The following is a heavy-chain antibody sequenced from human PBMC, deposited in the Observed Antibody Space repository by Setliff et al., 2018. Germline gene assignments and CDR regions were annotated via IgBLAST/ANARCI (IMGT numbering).Heavy chain of an antibody. J-gene: IGHJ6*02. CDR3: ARDYPADSSGWYPCYYGMDV. V-gene: IGHV1-18*01. CDR2: ISAYNGNT. D-gene: IGHD6-19*01. Sequence: ASVKVSCKASGYTFTSYGISWVRQAPGQGLEWMGWISAYNGNTNYAQKPQGRVTMTTDESTSTAYMELSSLRSEDTAVYYCARDYPADSSGWYPCYYGMDVWGQGTTVTVSS. CDR1: GYTFTSYG.